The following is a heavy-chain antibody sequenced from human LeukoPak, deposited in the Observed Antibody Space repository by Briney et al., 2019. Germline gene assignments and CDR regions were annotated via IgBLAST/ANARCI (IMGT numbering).Heavy chain of an antibody. D-gene: IGHD6-6*01. CDR3: AKDSSSSGDGYFDY. V-gene: IGHV3-48*04. CDR1: GCTFSSYS. CDR2: ISSSSNTI. J-gene: IGHJ4*02. Sequence: GGSLRLSCAASGCTFSSYSMNWVRQAPGKGLEWVSYISSSSNTIYYADSVKGRFTISRDNAKNSLYLQMNSLRAEDMALYYCAKDSSSSGDGYFDYWGQGTLVTVSS.